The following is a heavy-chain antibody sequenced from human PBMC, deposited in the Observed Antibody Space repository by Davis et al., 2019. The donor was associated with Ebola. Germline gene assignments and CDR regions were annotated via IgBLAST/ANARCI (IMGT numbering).Heavy chain of an antibody. CDR3: AKVRSYDAFDI. V-gene: IGHV3-48*01. J-gene: IGHJ3*02. Sequence: GESLKISCAASGFTVSSNYMNWVRQAPGKGLEWVSYISSSGSTIYYADSVKGRFTISRDNSKNTLYLQMNSLRAEDTAVYYCAKVRSYDAFDIWGQGTMVTVSS. CDR1: GFTVSSNY. CDR2: ISSSGSTI.